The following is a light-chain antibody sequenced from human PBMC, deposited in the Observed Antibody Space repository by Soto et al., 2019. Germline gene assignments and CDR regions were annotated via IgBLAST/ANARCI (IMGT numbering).Light chain of an antibody. V-gene: IGKV3-11*01. CDR1: QSVSSY. CDR2: DAS. J-gene: IGKJ5*01. CDR3: QQRSNWPPIT. Sequence: EIELTQSPGTLSLSPGERATLSCRASQSVSSYLAWYQQKPGQAPRLLIYDASNRATGIPARFSGSGSGTDFTLTISSLEPEDFAVYYCQQRSNWPPITFGQGTRLENK.